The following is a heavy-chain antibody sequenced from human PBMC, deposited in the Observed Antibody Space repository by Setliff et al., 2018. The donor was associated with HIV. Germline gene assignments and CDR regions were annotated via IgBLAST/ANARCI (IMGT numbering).Heavy chain of an antibody. V-gene: IGHV1-46*01. J-gene: IGHJ3*02. D-gene: IGHD4-17*01. Sequence: ASVKVSCKAPGYTFTSYYMHWVRQAPGQGLEWMGIINPSGGSTSYAQKFQGRVTMTRDTSTSTVYMELSSLRSEDTAVYYCARGLREVTNYGDYPHAFDIWGQGTMVTVSS. CDR2: INPSGGST. CDR1: GYTFTSYY. CDR3: ARGLREVTNYGDYPHAFDI.